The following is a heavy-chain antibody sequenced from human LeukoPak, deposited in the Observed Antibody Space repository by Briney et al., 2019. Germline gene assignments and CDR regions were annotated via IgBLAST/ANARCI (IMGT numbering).Heavy chain of an antibody. J-gene: IGHJ6*03. CDR3: AGRYLYYYYYYMDI. V-gene: IGHV4-34*01. CDR1: GGSFSGYF. D-gene: IGHD2-2*02. CDR2: VNHTGST. Sequence: PSETLSPTCAVYGGSFSGYFWNWIRQSPGKGLEWIGEVNHTGSTNYNPSLKSRVVISVDTSKNQFSLKLTSMTAADTAVYYCAGRYLYYYYYYMDIWGKGTTVAVSS.